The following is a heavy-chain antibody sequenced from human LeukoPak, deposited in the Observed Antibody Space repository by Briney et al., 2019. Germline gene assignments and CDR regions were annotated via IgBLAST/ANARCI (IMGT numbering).Heavy chain of an antibody. D-gene: IGHD3-10*01. CDR2: IYPGDSDT. CDR3: ARGWEHYYGSGDRDWFDP. CDR1: GYSFTSYW. Sequence: GESLKISCKGSGYSFTSYWIGWVRQMPGKGLEWMGIIYPGDSDTRYSPSFQGQVTISADRSISTAYLQWSSLKASDTAMYYCARGWEHYYGSGDRDWFDPWGQGTLVTVSS. J-gene: IGHJ5*02. V-gene: IGHV5-51*01.